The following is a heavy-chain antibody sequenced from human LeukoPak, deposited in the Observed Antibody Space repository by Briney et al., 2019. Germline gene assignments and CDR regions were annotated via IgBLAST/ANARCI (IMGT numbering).Heavy chain of an antibody. CDR3: ARIGRAVAGQNWFDP. Sequence: GGSLRLSCAASGFTFSSYSMNWVRQAPGKGLEWASSISSSSSYIYYADSVKGRFTISRDNAKNSLYLQMNSLRAEDTAVYYCARIGRAVAGQNWFDPWGQGTLVTVSS. V-gene: IGHV3-21*01. CDR2: ISSSSSYI. J-gene: IGHJ5*02. D-gene: IGHD6-19*01. CDR1: GFTFSSYS.